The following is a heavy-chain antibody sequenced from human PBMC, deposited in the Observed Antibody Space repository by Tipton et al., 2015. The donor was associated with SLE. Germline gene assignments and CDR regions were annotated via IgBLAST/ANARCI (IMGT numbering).Heavy chain of an antibody. D-gene: IGHD4-17*01. CDR2: ILYSGDT. CDR1: GGSISSYY. Sequence: TLSLTCTVSGGSISSYYWSWIRQPPGKGLEWIGNILYSGDTNYNPSLKSRVTISLDTSRKQFSLSLNSVTAADTAVYFCARDDPDGDGGGIPGDYWGQGTLVTVSS. J-gene: IGHJ4*02. V-gene: IGHV4-59*01. CDR3: ARDDPDGDGGGIPGDY.